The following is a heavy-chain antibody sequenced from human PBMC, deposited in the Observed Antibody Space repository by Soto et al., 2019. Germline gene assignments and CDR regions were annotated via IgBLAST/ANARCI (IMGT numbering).Heavy chain of an antibody. J-gene: IGHJ4*02. Sequence: GGSLRLSCAASGFTFSGYYMSWIRQAPGKGLEWVSYISSSSSYTNYADSVKGRFTISRDNAKNSLYLQMNSLRAEDTAVYYCARSREVPAAMIDYWGQGTLVTVSA. CDR2: ISSSSSYT. CDR3: ARSREVPAAMIDY. V-gene: IGHV3-11*06. D-gene: IGHD2-2*01. CDR1: GFTFSGYY.